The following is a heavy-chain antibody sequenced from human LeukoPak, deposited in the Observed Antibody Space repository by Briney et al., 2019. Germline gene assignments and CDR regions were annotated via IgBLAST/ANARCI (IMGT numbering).Heavy chain of an antibody. Sequence: PSETLSLTCTVSGGSISSGGYYWNWIRQPPGKGLEWIGYISNSGSTYYNPSLKSRVTISVDRSKNHFSLELSSVTAADTAVYYCARFLVVLGAFDIWGQGTMVTVSS. CDR3: ARFLVVLGAFDI. CDR1: GGSISSGGYY. D-gene: IGHD2-2*01. CDR2: ISNSGST. V-gene: IGHV4-30-2*01. J-gene: IGHJ3*02.